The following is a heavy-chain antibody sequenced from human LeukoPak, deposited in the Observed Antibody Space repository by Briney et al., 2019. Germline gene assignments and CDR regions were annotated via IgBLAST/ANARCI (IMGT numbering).Heavy chain of an antibody. CDR3: AREDTDLVTDGFDV. Sequence: GASVKVSCKASGGTFSSNAISWVRQAPGQGLEWMGGIMSTLGPAVYAVKFQGRVTITADESTSTAYMQMSGLTSEDTAVYYCAREDTDLVTDGFDVWGQGTVVTVSS. D-gene: IGHD5-18*01. CDR1: GGTFSSNA. J-gene: IGHJ3*01. V-gene: IGHV1-69*13. CDR2: IMSTLGPA.